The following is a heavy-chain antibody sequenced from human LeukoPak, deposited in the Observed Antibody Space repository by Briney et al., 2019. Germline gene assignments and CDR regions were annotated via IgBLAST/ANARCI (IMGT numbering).Heavy chain of an antibody. CDR2: IWYDGSNK. D-gene: IGHD2-21*02. CDR3: AKDRVHRSVVVTAMDY. CDR1: GFTFSSYG. V-gene: IGHV3-33*06. J-gene: IGHJ4*02. Sequence: GGSLRLSCAASGFTFSSYGMHWVRQAPGKGLEWVAVIWYDGSNKYYADSVKGRFTISRDNSKNTLYLQMNSLRAEDTAVYYCAKDRVHRSVVVTAMDYWGQGTLITVSS.